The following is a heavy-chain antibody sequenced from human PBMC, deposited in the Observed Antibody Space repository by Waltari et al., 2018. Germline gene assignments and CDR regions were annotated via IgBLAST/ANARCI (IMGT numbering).Heavy chain of an antibody. CDR3: ARGVGYHRTDTNWFDP. J-gene: IGHJ5*02. V-gene: IGHV4-31*03. CDR1: GGSISSGGYY. CDR2: IYYSGST. D-gene: IGHD5-18*01. Sequence: QVQLQESGPGLVKPSQTLSLTCPVSGGSISSGGYYWRWIRQHPGKGLEWIGYIYYSGSTYYNPSLKSRVTISVDTSKNQFSLKLSSVTAADTAVYYCARGVGYHRTDTNWFDPWGQGTLVTVSS.